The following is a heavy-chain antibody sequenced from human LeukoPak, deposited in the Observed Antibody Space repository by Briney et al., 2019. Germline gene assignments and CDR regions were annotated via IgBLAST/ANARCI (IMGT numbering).Heavy chain of an antibody. V-gene: IGHV1-3*01. CDR1: GYTFTSYA. J-gene: IGHJ6*02. CDR2: INAGNGNT. CDR3: ARTSTVYYYYGMDV. Sequence: ASVKVYCKASGYTFTSYAMHWVRQAPGQRLEWMGWINAGNGNTKYSQKFQGRVTITRDTSASTAYMELSSLRSEDTAVYYCARTSTVYYYYGMDVWGQGTTVTVSS.